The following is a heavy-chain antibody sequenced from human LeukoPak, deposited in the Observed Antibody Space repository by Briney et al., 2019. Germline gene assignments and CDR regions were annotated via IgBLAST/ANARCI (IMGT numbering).Heavy chain of an antibody. CDR2: MNPKSGST. Sequence: EASVKVSCKASGYTFTNYDINWVRQAPGQGLEWMEWMNPKSGSTGYAQKFQGRVTMTRDTSISTAYMELSSLRSEDTAVYYCARDVSRCSSSTCFASGLDVWGQGTTVTVSS. V-gene: IGHV1-8*01. CDR3: ARDVSRCSSSTCFASGLDV. CDR1: GYTFTNYD. D-gene: IGHD2-2*01. J-gene: IGHJ6*02.